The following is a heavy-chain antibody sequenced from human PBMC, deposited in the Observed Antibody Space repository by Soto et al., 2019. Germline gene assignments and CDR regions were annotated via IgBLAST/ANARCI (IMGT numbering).Heavy chain of an antibody. Sequence: GGSLRLSCAASGFTFSSYAMSWVRQAPGKGLEWVSAISGSGGSTYYADSVKGRFTISRDNSKNTLYLQMNSLRAEDTAVYYCAKPLLRYFDWLTGYWGQGTLVTVSS. V-gene: IGHV3-23*01. CDR2: ISGSGGST. J-gene: IGHJ4*02. CDR1: GFTFSSYA. CDR3: AKPLLRYFDWLTGY. D-gene: IGHD3-9*01.